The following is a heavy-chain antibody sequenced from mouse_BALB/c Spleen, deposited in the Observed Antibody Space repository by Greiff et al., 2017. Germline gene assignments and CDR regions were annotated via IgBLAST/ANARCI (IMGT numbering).Heavy chain of an antibody. Sequence: EVKVEESGPGLVKPSQSLSLTCSVTGYSITSGYYWNWIRQFPGNKLEWMGYISYDGSNNYNPSLKNRISITRDTSKNQFFLKLNSVTTEDTATYYCARDLRGGNYPYAMDYWGQGTSVTVSS. V-gene: IGHV3-6*02. D-gene: IGHD2-1*01. J-gene: IGHJ4*01. CDR1: GYSITSGYY. CDR3: ARDLRGGNYPYAMDY. CDR2: ISYDGSN.